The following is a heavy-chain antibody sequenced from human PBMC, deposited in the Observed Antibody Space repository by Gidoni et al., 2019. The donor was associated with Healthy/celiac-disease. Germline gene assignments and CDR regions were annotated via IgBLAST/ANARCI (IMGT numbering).Heavy chain of an antibody. CDR3: ASSGYDQIYYYYGMDV. V-gene: IGHV1-2*06. CDR1: GYTFTGYY. J-gene: IGHJ6*02. D-gene: IGHD5-12*01. CDR2: INPNSGGT. Sequence: QVQLVQSGAEVKKPGASVKVSCKASGYTFTGYYMHWVRQAPGQGLEWMGRINPNSGGTNYAQKFQGRVTRTRDTSISTAYMELSRLRSDDTAVYYCASSGYDQIYYYYGMDVWGQGTTVTVSS.